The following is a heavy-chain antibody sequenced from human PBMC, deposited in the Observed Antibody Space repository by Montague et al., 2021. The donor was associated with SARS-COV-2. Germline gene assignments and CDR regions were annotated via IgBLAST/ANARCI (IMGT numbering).Heavy chain of an antibody. CDR1: GFTVSSNY. CDR3: ARDLDYYGMDV. J-gene: IGHJ6*02. Sequence: SLRLSCAASGFTVSSNYMSWVRQAPGKGLEWVSVIYSGGSTYYSDSVKGRFTISRDNSKNTLHLQMNSLRAEDTAVYYCARDLDYYGMDVWGQGTTVTVSS. V-gene: IGHV3-53*01. CDR2: IYSGGST.